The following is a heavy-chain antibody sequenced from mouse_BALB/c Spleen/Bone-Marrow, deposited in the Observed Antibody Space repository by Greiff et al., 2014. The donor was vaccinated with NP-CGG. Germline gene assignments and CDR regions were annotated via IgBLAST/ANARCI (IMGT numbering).Heavy chain of an antibody. V-gene: IGHV1-5*01. CDR1: GYSFTSYW. CDR2: IYPGNSEI. Sequence: VQLQQSGTVLPRPGTSVRMSCKASGYSFTSYWMHWVKQRPGQGLEWIGAIYPGNSEISYNQKFKGKAKLTAVTSASTAYMELISLTNEDSAVYYCTIYRYDEDAMDYWGQGTSVTVSS. J-gene: IGHJ4*01. D-gene: IGHD2-12*01. CDR3: TIYRYDEDAMDY.